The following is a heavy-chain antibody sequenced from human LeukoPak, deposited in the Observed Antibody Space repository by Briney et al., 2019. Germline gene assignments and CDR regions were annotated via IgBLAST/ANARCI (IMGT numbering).Heavy chain of an antibody. Sequence: GGSLRLSCAASGFSFSGYWMTWVRQAPGKGLEWVANIKQDGSETSYVTSVKGRFTISRDNSKNTLYLQMNSLRDEDTAVYYCAKDQWSDYWGQGTLVTVSS. J-gene: IGHJ4*02. CDR3: AKDQWSDY. V-gene: IGHV3-7*03. D-gene: IGHD6-19*01. CDR2: IKQDGSET. CDR1: GFSFSGYW.